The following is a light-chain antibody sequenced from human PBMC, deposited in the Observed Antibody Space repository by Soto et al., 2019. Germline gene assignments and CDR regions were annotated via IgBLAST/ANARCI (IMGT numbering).Light chain of an antibody. Sequence: EIVVTQSPGTLSLSPGERATLSCRASQTISGTYLAWYQQKPGQAPRLLTYSSSSRAAGVSDRFSGSGSGTDFSLTISRLEPEDFAMYYCQQYGRSPTWTFGQGTKVDIK. V-gene: IGKV3-20*01. CDR1: QTISGTY. CDR2: SSS. CDR3: QQYGRSPTWT. J-gene: IGKJ1*01.